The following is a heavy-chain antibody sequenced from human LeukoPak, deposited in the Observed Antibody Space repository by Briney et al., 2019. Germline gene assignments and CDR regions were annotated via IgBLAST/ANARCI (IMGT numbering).Heavy chain of an antibody. D-gene: IGHD1-26*01. Sequence: SETLSLTCTVSGGSISSSSYYWGWIRQPPGKGLEWIGSIYYSGSTYYNPSLKSRVSISVDTSKNQISLKLSSVTAADTAVYYCARPIYSGSYRHAFDIWGQGTMVTVSS. V-gene: IGHV4-39*01. CDR2: IYYSGST. J-gene: IGHJ3*02. CDR1: GGSISSSSYY. CDR3: ARPIYSGSYRHAFDI.